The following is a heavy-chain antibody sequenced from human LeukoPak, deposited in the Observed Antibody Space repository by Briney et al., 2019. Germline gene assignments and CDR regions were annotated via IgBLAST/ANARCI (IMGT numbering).Heavy chain of an antibody. CDR2: IIPIFGTA. V-gene: IGHV1-69*06. D-gene: IGHD3-10*01. Sequence: GASVKVSCKASGGTFSSYAISWVRQAPGQGLEWMGGIIPIFGTANYAQKFQGRVTITADKSTSTAYMELSSLRSEDTAVYYCAREPNYGSGSNIDYWGQGTLVTVSS. CDR3: AREPNYGSGSNIDY. CDR1: GGTFSSYA. J-gene: IGHJ4*02.